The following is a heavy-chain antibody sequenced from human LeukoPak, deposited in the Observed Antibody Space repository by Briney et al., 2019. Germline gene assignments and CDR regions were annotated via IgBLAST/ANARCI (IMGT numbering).Heavy chain of an antibody. J-gene: IGHJ6*03. D-gene: IGHD4-23*01. CDR1: GFSLSTSGMR. V-gene: IGHV2-70*04. Sequence: SGPALVKPTQTLTLTCTFSGFSLSTSGMRVSWIRQPPGKALEWLARIDWDDDKFYSTSLKTRLTISKDTSKNQVVLTMTNMDPVDTATYYCARIVGTTVVTRDRYYYYYYMDVWGKGTTVTVSS. CDR3: ARIVGTTVVTRDRYYYYYYMDV. CDR2: IDWDDDK.